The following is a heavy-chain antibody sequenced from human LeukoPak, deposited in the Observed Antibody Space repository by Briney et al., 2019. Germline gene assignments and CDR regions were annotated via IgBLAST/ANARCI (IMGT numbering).Heavy chain of an antibody. V-gene: IGHV3-33*01. Sequence: GGSLRLSCAASGFTFSSYGMHWVRQAPGKGLEWVAVIWYDGSNKYYADSVKGRFTISRDNSKNTLYLQMNSLRAEDTAVYYCARDPKSSGYYYFDYWGQGTLVTVSS. CDR2: IWYDGSNK. J-gene: IGHJ4*02. D-gene: IGHD3-22*01. CDR3: ARDPKSSGYYYFDY. CDR1: GFTFSSYG.